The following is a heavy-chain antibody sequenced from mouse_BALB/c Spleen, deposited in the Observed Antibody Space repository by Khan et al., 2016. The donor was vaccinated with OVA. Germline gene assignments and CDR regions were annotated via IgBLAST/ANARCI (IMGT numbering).Heavy chain of an antibody. CDR3: TRGRDGSPFTY. D-gene: IGHD3-3*01. CDR2: IDPNNGGT. CDR1: GYTFTSFY. Sequence: QVQLQQSGAELVKPGASVKLSCKASGYTFTSFYMYWVKQRPGQGLEWIGGIDPNNGGTNVNEKFKGKATLTVDTSSNTAYLELSSLTSEDSAVFSGTRGRDGSPFTYWGQGTLVTVSA. V-gene: IGHV1S81*02. J-gene: IGHJ3*01.